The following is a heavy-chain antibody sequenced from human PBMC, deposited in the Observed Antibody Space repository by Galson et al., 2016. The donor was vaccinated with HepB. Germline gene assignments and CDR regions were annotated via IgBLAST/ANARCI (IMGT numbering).Heavy chain of an antibody. CDR3: ARDFRGSNIASRDFDY. CDR1: GFTFSSSS. V-gene: IGHV3-21*01. Sequence: SLRLSCAASGFTFSSSSMNWVRQAPGKGLEWVSPISSNRRYINYVDSVRGRFTISRDDAKNSLYLQMNSLRAEDTAVYYCARDFRGSNIASRDFDYWGQGTLVTVSS. CDR2: ISSNRRYI. J-gene: IGHJ4*02. D-gene: IGHD6-6*01.